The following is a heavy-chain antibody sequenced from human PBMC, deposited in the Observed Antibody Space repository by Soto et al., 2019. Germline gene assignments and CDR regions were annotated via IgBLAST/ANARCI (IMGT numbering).Heavy chain of an antibody. Sequence: GWSLRLSCAASGFTFSSYAMHWVRQAPGKGLEWVAVISYDGSNKYYADSVKGRFTISRDNSKNTLYLQMNSLRAEDTAVYYCARDQDVFFLAAAGNWFELPGEGTLLTVSS. CDR1: GFTFSSYA. CDR3: ARDQDVFFLAAAGNWFEL. V-gene: IGHV3-30-3*01. D-gene: IGHD6-13*01. CDR2: ISYDGSNK. J-gene: IGHJ5*02.